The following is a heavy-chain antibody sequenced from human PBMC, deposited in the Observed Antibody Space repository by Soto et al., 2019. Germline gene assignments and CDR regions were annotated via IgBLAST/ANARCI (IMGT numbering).Heavy chain of an antibody. V-gene: IGHV3-7*05. CDR2: IKQDGSEK. D-gene: IGHD3-3*01. CDR1: GFTFSSYW. CDR3: ARDTIFGVVYLDV. Sequence: EVQLVESGGGLVQPGGSLRLSCAASGFTFSSYWMSWVRQAPGKGLEWVANIKQDGSEKYYVDSVKGRFTISRDNAKNSLYLQMNSLRAEDTAVYYCARDTIFGVVYLDVWGQGTTVTVSS. J-gene: IGHJ6*02.